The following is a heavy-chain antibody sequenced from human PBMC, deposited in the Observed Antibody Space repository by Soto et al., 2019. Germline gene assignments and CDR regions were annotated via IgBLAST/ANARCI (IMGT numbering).Heavy chain of an antibody. Sequence: QVQLVQSGAEVKKPGASVKVSCKASGYTFTSYGISWVRQAPGQGLEWMGWISAYNGNTNYAQKLQGSVTMTTDTSTITSYIVLRCLRFDDTAVYYCARELPPFDYWGQGTLVTVSS. CDR2: ISAYNGNT. CDR3: ARELPPFDY. V-gene: IGHV1-18*01. J-gene: IGHJ4*02. CDR1: GYTFTSYG.